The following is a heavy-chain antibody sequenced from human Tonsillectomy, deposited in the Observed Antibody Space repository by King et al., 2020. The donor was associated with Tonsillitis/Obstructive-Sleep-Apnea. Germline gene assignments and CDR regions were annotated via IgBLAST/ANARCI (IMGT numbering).Heavy chain of an antibody. CDR3: AGDRREQQLVPDTFDI. CDR1: GFAFSRYW. V-gene: IGHV3-7*01. D-gene: IGHD6-13*01. J-gene: IGHJ3*02. Sequence: VQLVESGGGLVQPGGSLRLSCAASGFAFSRYWMSWVRQTPGKGLEWVANIKQDGSEKYSVDSVRGRFTISRDNAKNSLYLQMNSLRAEDTAMYYCAGDRREQQLVPDTFDIWGQGTMVTVSS. CDR2: IKQDGSEK.